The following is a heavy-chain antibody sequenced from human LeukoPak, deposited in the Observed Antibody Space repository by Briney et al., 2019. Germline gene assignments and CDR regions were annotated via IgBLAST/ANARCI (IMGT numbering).Heavy chain of an antibody. Sequence: SEALSLTCAGYGGSFSGYYWSWIRQPPGKGLEWIGEINHSGSTNYNPSLKSRVTISVDTSKNQFSLKLSSVTAADTAVYYCARPGPGLFSYGMDVWGQGTTVTVSS. V-gene: IGHV4-34*01. J-gene: IGHJ6*02. CDR3: ARPGPGLFSYGMDV. CDR2: INHSGST. CDR1: GGSFSGYY.